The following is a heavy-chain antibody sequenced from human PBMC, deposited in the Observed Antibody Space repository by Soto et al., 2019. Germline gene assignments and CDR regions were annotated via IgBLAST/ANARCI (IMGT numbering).Heavy chain of an antibody. J-gene: IGHJ5*01. CDR2: ISGSGGST. CDR3: ARNTYRTVNWFDP. D-gene: IGHD4-4*01. CDR1: GFTFSSYA. Sequence: PGGSLRLSCAASGFTFSSYAMSWVRQAPGKGLEWVSAISGSGGSTYYADAVKGRFTISRDNSKNTLYLQMNSLRAEDTAVYYCARNTYRTVNWFDPWSQGTLVTVSA. V-gene: IGHV3-23*01.